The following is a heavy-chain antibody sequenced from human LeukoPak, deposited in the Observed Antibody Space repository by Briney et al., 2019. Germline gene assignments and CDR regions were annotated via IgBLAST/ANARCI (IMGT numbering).Heavy chain of an antibody. V-gene: IGHV3-74*01. J-gene: IGHJ3*02. CDR2: INSDGSST. CDR3: ARVLPVAATRFDAFDI. Sequence: GGSLRLSCAASGFTFSRYWMHWVRQAPGKGLVWVSRINSDGSSTTYADSVKGRFTISRDNAKNTLYLQMNSLRAEDTAVYYCARVLPVAATRFDAFDIWGQGTMVTVSS. CDR1: GFTFSRYW. D-gene: IGHD2-15*01.